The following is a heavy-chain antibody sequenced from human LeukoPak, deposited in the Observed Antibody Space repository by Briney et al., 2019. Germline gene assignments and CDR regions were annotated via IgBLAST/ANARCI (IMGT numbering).Heavy chain of an antibody. Sequence: SVKVSCKVSGYTLTELSMHWVRQAPGKGLEWMGGIIPIFGTANYAQKFQGRVTITADESTSTAYMELSSLRSEDTAVYYCATGVGATRAFDIWGQGTMVTVSS. V-gene: IGHV1-69*13. CDR1: GYTLTELS. D-gene: IGHD1-26*01. J-gene: IGHJ3*02. CDR3: ATGVGATRAFDI. CDR2: IIPIFGTA.